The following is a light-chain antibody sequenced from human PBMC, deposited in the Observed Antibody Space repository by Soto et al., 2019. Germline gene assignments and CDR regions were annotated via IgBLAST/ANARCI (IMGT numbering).Light chain of an antibody. CDR3: QQRSNWPSKIT. CDR1: QSVSIY. J-gene: IGKJ5*01. V-gene: IGKV3-11*01. Sequence: EIVLAQSPATLSLSPGERATLECRASQSVSIYLAWYQQKPGQAPRLLIYDASNRATGIPVRFSGSGSGTDFTLTISSLEPEDFAVYYCQQRSNWPSKITFGQGTRLEIK. CDR2: DAS.